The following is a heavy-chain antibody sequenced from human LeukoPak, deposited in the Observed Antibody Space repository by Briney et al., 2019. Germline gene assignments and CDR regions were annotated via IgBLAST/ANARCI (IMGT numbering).Heavy chain of an antibody. V-gene: IGHV1-69*10. CDR3: ATDSPPRDYYGSGSYYRG. CDR2: IIPILGIA. D-gene: IGHD3-10*01. CDR1: GGTFSSYA. Sequence: GASVKVSCKASGGTFSSYAISWVGQAPGQGLEGRGGIIPILGIANYAQKFQGRVTITADKSTSTAYMELSSLRSEDTAVYYCATDSPPRDYYGSGSYYRGWGQGTLVTVSS. J-gene: IGHJ4*02.